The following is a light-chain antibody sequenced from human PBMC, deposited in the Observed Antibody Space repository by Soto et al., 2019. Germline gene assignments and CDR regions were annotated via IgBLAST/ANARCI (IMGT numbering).Light chain of an antibody. CDR1: GSDIGGYNF. J-gene: IGLJ1*01. V-gene: IGLV2-8*01. CDR2: EVN. Sequence: QSALTQPPSASGCPGQSVTISCTGTGSDIGGYNFVSWYQQHPGKVPKLIIYEVNKRPSGVPDRFSGSKSGNTASLTVSGLQADDEADYYCSSYAGTNNRYVFGTGTKLTVL. CDR3: SSYAGTNNRYV.